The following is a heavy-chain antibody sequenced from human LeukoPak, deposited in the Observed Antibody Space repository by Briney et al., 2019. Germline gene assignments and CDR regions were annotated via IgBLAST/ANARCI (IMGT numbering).Heavy chain of an antibody. Sequence: GGSLRLSCAASGFTFSSYSMNWVRQAPGKGLEWVSYITSSSTIYFADSVKGRSTISRDNAKNSLYLQMNSLRAEDTAVYYCAREWSAYYDGWFDPWGQGTLVTVSS. CDR2: ITSSSTI. CDR3: AREWSAYYDGWFDP. J-gene: IGHJ5*02. CDR1: GFTFSSYS. D-gene: IGHD3-3*01. V-gene: IGHV3-48*04.